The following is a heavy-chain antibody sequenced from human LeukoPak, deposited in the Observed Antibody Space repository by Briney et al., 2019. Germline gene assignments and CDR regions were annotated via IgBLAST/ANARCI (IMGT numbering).Heavy chain of an antibody. D-gene: IGHD1-20*01. CDR3: AKAPSRGSITGTTANY. V-gene: IGHV3-30*18. CDR2: ISYDGSNK. Sequence: GGSLRLSCAASGFTFSSYGMHWVRQAPGKGLEWVAVISYDGSNKYYADSVKGRFTISRDNSKNTLYLQMNSLRAEDTAVYYCAKAPSRGSITGTTANYWGQGTLVTVSS. CDR1: GFTFSSYG. J-gene: IGHJ4*02.